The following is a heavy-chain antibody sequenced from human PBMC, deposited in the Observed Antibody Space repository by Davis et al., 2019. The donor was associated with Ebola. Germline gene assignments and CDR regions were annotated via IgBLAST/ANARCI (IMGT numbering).Heavy chain of an antibody. J-gene: IGHJ3*02. D-gene: IGHD5-12*01. CDR1: GYSFSSYA. CDR2: INPNDGRT. CDR3: TTPGGQDSGYDVFDI. Sequence: ASVKVSCKASGYSFSSYAIIWVRQAPGQGLEWMGMINPNDGRTIYAQKFQGRVIVTRDTSTTTVYMDLSSLRSEDTALYYCTTPGGQDSGYDVFDIWGQGTMVTVSS. V-gene: IGHV1-46*03.